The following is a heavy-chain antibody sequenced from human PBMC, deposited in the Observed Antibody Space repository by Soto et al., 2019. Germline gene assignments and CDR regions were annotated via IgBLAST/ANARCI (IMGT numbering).Heavy chain of an antibody. CDR2: IKQDGSEK. J-gene: IGHJ4*02. V-gene: IGHV3-7*03. Sequence: GGSLRLSCAASGFTFSSYWMSWVRQAPGKGLEWVANIKQDGSEKYYVDSVKGRFTISRDNAKNSLYLQMNSLRAEDTAVYSCASRHRRNRSAGSCHFDYWGQGTLVTVSS. D-gene: IGHD2-15*01. CDR1: GFTFSSYW. CDR3: ASRHRRNRSAGSCHFDY.